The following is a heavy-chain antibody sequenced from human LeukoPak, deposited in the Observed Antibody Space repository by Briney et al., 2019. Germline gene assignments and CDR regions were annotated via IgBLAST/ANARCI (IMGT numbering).Heavy chain of an antibody. D-gene: IGHD3-22*01. CDR3: ARGGPKNAYYDSSGYYVQGPPDRDDYFDY. V-gene: IGHV4-34*01. CDR2: INHSGST. CDR1: GGSFSGYY. Sequence: SETLSLTCAVYGGSFSGYYWSWIRQPPGKGLEWIGEINHSGSTNYNPSLKSRVTISVDTSKNQFSLKLSSVTAADTAVYYCARGGPKNAYYDSSGYYVQGPPDRDDYFDYWGQGTLVTVSS. J-gene: IGHJ4*02.